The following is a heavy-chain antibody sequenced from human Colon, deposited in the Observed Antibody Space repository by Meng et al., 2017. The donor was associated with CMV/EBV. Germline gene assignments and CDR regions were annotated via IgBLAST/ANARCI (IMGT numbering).Heavy chain of an antibody. V-gene: IGHV4-30-4*01. CDR1: GDSINSRHYF. J-gene: IGHJ4*02. D-gene: IGHD3-22*01. Sequence: QVQLQESGPGLVKPSQTLSLTFTLSGDSINSRHYFWSWIRQPPGKGLDWIGYIHDSGSTYYNPSLKSRVFISLGTSKNQFSLRLNSVTAADTAVYYCARAYSYDGSSFDYWGQGTLVTVSS. CDR2: IHDSGST. CDR3: ARAYSYDGSSFDY.